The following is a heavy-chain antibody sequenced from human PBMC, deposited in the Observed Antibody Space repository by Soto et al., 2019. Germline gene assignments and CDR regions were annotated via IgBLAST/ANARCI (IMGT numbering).Heavy chain of an antibody. V-gene: IGHV1-46*01. CDR2: IDPRGGST. CDR1: GYNFVNSY. J-gene: IGHJ3*01. CDR3: SRVTALGYIGGLAL. Sequence: QVQLVQSGAEVKKPGASVKVSCKASGYNFVNSYIHWVRLAPGQGLEWIGIIDPRGGSTTYGHKVQGRVTMTRDTSTSTVYMELRSLRSEGTGVYFCSRVTALGYIGGLALWGQGTMITVSS. D-gene: IGHD5-18*01.